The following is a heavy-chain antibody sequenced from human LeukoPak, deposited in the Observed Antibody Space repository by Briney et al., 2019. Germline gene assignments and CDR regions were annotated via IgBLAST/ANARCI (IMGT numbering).Heavy chain of an antibody. CDR1: GGSISSFY. J-gene: IGHJ6*03. CDR3: ARGIGKGDYYYYYYMDV. D-gene: IGHD1-26*01. Sequence: PSETLSLTCSVSGGSISSFYWNWIRQPPGKGLEWIGYVHYSGSTNYNPSLKSRVTISVDTSKNQFSLKLNSVTAADTAVYFCARGIGKGDYYYYYYMDVWGKGTTVTVSS. V-gene: IGHV4-59*12. CDR2: VHYSGST.